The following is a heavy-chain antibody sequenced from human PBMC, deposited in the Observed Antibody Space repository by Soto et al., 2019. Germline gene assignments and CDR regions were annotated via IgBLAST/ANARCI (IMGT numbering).Heavy chain of an antibody. V-gene: IGHV1-18*01. J-gene: IGHJ4*02. D-gene: IGHD3-3*01. CDR3: ARGLLRDFWSGYYGGPDY. Sequence: GASVKVSCKASGYTFTNYGFSWVRQAPGQGLEWMGWISGYNGNTKYAEKFQGRVTMTTDTSTSTAHMELRSLRSDDTAVYYCARGLLRDFWSGYYGGPDYWGQGTLVTVSS. CDR2: ISGYNGNT. CDR1: GYTFTNYG.